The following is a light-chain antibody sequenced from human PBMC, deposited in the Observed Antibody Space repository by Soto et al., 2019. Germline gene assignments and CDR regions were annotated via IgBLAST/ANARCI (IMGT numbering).Light chain of an antibody. V-gene: IGKV1-5*01. CDR3: HQYATSSPT. CDR2: GGS. J-gene: IGKJ2*01. Sequence: DIQMTQSPSTLSASVGDRVTITCRASQSISVYLAWYQQRPREAPKLLIYGGSSLESGVPSRFSGSGSWTEFTLTISSLQPTDFATYYCHQYATSSPTFGQGTKLEI. CDR1: QSISVY.